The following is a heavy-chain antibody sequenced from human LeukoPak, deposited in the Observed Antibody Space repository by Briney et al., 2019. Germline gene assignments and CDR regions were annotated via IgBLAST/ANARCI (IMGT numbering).Heavy chain of an antibody. D-gene: IGHD3-10*01. CDR1: GYTFTSYA. V-gene: IGHV1-3*01. J-gene: IGHJ4*02. CDR2: INAGNGNT. CDR3: ARDEGGGITMVRGVLDY. Sequence: ASVKVSCKASGYTFTSYAMHWVRQAPGQRLEWMGWINAGNGNTKYSQKFQGRVTITRDTPASTAYMELSSLRSEDTAVYYCARDEGGGITMVRGVLDYWGQGTLVTVSS.